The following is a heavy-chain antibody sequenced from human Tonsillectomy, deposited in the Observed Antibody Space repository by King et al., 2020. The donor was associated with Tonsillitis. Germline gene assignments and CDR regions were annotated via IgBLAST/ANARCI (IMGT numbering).Heavy chain of an antibody. CDR1: HASISSYF. V-gene: IGHV4-4*07. Sequence: QLQESGPGLVKPSETLSLTCSVSHASISSYFWSWIRQPAGKGLEWIGHIYISGTTKYNPSLKSRVTMSVDTSKNQFSLKLTSVTAADTAVYHCASSRYGDYGVDSWGQGTLVTVSS. J-gene: IGHJ4*02. CDR2: IYISGTT. CDR3: ASSRYGDYGVDS. D-gene: IGHD4-17*01.